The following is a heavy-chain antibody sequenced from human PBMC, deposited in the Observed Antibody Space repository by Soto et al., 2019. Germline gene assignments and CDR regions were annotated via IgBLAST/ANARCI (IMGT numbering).Heavy chain of an antibody. J-gene: IGHJ4*02. CDR2: ISPNGQGI. Sequence: GGSLRLSCGVSGFTVTSNGVIFFRHSPGKGLEWVSAISPNGQGIWYADSVKGRFTISRDISRNTVFLQMDSLRAEDTAVYYCAKDRQYPRDYFHYWGQGTLVTVSS. V-gene: IGHV3-23*01. CDR3: AKDRQYPRDYFHY. CDR1: GFTVTSNG. D-gene: IGHD4-4*01.